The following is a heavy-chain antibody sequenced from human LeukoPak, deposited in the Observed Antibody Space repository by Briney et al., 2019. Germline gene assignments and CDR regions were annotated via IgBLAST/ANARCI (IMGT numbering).Heavy chain of an antibody. V-gene: IGHV3-53*01. Sequence: PGGSLRLSCAASGFTVSSNYMSWVRQAPGKGLEWVSVTYSNGRTYYADSVKGRFTISRDNARNSLYLQMNSLRAEDTAVYYCARDPYSGNYGDYYYYYMDVWGKGTTVTISS. CDR2: TYSNGRT. D-gene: IGHD1-26*01. CDR3: ARDPYSGNYGDYYYYYMDV. J-gene: IGHJ6*03. CDR1: GFTVSSNY.